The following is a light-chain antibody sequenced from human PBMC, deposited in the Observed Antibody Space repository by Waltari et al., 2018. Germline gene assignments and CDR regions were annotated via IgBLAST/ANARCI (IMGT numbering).Light chain of an antibody. CDR2: EAS. V-gene: IGKV3-11*01. Sequence: EIVLTQSPATLSLSPGDAATLSCRASQSVGSYLAWYQQKPGQPPRLLIYEASNRATGVPARFRASGSGTDFTLTISSLEAEDFAVYFCQQRSNWTPHTFGQGARLEIK. J-gene: IGKJ2*01. CDR3: QQRSNWTPHT. CDR1: QSVGSY.